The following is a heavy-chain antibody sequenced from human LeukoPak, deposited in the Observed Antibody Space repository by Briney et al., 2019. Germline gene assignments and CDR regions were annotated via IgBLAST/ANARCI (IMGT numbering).Heavy chain of an antibody. D-gene: IGHD3-10*01. CDR1: GFTFSSYW. CDR3: ARDLGGSGSLYYFDY. Sequence: GGSLRLSCAASGFTFSSYWMSWVRQAPGKGLEWVANIKQDGSEKYYVDSVKGRFTISRDNAKNSLYLQMNSLRAEDTAVYYCARDLGGSGSLYYFDYWGQGTLVTVSS. V-gene: IGHV3-7*01. J-gene: IGHJ4*02. CDR2: IKQDGSEK.